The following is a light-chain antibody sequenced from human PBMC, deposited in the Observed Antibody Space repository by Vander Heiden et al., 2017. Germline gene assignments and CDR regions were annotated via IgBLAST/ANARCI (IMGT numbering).Light chain of an antibody. J-gene: IGLJ1*01. CDR1: SSDIGGYNY. CDR2: DVS. Sequence: QSALTQPASVSGTPGQSITISCTGTSSDIGGYNYVSWYKQHTGKAPKLMICDVSDRPSGVSNRFSGSKSGNTASLTISGLQAEDEADYYCGSYTSGSTYVFGTGTKVTVL. V-gene: IGLV2-14*03. CDR3: GSYTSGSTYV.